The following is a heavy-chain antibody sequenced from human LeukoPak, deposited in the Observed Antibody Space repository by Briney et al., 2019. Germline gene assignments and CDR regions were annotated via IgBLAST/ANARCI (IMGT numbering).Heavy chain of an antibody. V-gene: IGHV4-59*01. Sequence: SETLSLTCTVSGGSISSYYWTWIRQPPGKGLEWIGYIYYSWSTNYNPSLRSRVTMSVDTSKNQFSLKVSSVTAADTAVYYCARVGSYGLLDYWGQGTLVTVSS. CDR3: ARVGSYGLLDY. D-gene: IGHD5-18*01. CDR2: IYYSWST. CDR1: GGSISSYY. J-gene: IGHJ4*02.